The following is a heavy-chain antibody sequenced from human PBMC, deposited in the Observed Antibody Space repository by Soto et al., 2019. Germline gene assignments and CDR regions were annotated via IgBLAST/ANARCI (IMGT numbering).Heavy chain of an antibody. CDR2: IYHSGTT. CDR3: ARVPAP. Sequence: QLQLQESGSELVKPSQTLSLTCAVSVGSISSGGYSWSWFQQPPGKGLEWIGYIYHSGTTYYNPSLKSRVTISVDRSKNQFSLKLSSVTAADTAVYYCARVPAPWGQGTLVTVSS. J-gene: IGHJ4*02. CDR1: VGSISSGGYS. V-gene: IGHV4-30-2*01.